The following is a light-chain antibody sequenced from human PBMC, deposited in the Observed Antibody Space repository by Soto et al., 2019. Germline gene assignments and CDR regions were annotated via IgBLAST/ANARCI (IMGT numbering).Light chain of an antibody. CDR1: TGDVGAYNF. CDR2: DAS. J-gene: IGLJ3*02. Sequence: QSALTQPRSVSGSPGQSVTISCTGTTGDVGAYNFVSWYQHHPGKAPRLMIYDASERPSGVPDRFSASKSGNTASLTISGLQAEDEADYFCCSYAGSFTWVFGAGTKLTVL. V-gene: IGLV2-11*01. CDR3: CSYAGSFTWV.